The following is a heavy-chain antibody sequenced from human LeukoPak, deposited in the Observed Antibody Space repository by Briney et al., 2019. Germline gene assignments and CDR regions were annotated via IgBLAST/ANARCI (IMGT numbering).Heavy chain of an antibody. J-gene: IGHJ4*02. CDR3: GRVGDGYNDNY. V-gene: IGHV3-66*01. Sequence: PGGSLRLSCAASGFTVSSDYMGRVRQAPEMGLEWVSLISSGGSTYYADSLKGRFTISRDNSKNTLYLQMNSLRAEDTAVYYCGRVGDGYNDNYWGQGTLVTVSS. CDR1: GFTVSSDY. CDR2: ISSGGST. D-gene: IGHD5-24*01.